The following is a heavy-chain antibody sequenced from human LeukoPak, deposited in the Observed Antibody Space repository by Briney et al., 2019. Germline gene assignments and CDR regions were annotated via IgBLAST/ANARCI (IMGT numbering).Heavy chain of an antibody. D-gene: IGHD3-22*01. CDR2: TRSKAYGGTT. V-gene: IGHV3-49*03. Sequence: GGSLRLSCTASGFTFGDYAMSWFRQAPGKGLEWVGFTRSKAYGGTTEYAASVKGRFTISRDDSKSIAYLQMNSLKTEDTAVYYCTREVDGYYDSSGYDYWGQGTLVTVSS. J-gene: IGHJ4*02. CDR3: TREVDGYYDSSGYDY. CDR1: GFTFGDYA.